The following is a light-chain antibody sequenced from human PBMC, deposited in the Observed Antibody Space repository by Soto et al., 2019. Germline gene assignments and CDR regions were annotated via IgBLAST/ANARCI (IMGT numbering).Light chain of an antibody. CDR1: QRMTNNF. CDR3: QQYGHSPFT. Sequence: EIVLTQSPDTLSLSPGERVTLSCRASQRMTNNFLAWFQQKPGLAPRLLIHGAYTRASGVPDRFTGGGSGTDFLLTISRVEQEDFAVYYCQQYGHSPFTFGQGTKLQIK. V-gene: IGKV3-20*01. CDR2: GAY. J-gene: IGKJ2*01.